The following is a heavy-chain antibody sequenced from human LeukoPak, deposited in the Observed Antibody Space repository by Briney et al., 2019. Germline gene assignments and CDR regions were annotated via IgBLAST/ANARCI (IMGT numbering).Heavy chain of an antibody. CDR2: IKEDGTEK. J-gene: IGHJ4*02. CDR3: VRESRPGGAMGLYHNFDY. V-gene: IGHV3-7*01. D-gene: IGHD3-16*01. CDR1: GSNISDFW. Sequence: QAGGSLRLSCAASGSNISDFWMTWVRQAPGKGLEWVANIKEDGTEKHLVDSVKGRFTISRDNTKNLLYLQMNSLRGDDTATYYCVRESRPGGAMGLYHNFDYWGQGTLVAVSS.